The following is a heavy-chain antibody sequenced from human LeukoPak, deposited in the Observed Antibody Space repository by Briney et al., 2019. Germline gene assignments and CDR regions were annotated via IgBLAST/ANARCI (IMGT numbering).Heavy chain of an antibody. V-gene: IGHV1-18*01. Sequence: ASVKVSCKASGYTFTSYGISWVRQAPGQGLEWMGWISAHNGNTNYAQKLQGRVTMTTDTSTSTAYMELRSLRSDDTAVYYCARETLKRSGDYFDYWGQGTLVTVSS. CDR1: GYTFTSYG. J-gene: IGHJ4*02. D-gene: IGHD3-10*01. CDR2: ISAHNGNT. CDR3: ARETLKRSGDYFDY.